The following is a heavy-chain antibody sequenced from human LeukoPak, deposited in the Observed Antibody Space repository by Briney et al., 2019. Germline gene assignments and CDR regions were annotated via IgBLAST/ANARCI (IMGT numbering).Heavy chain of an antibody. CDR3: ARRDSSSWSFDY. Sequence: SETLSLTCTVSGGSISSYYWTWIRQPPGKGLEWIGYIYYSGSTNYNPSLKSRVTISVDTSKNQLSLKLSSVTAADTAVYYCARRDSSSWSFDYWSQGTLVTVSS. CDR1: GGSISSYY. J-gene: IGHJ4*02. V-gene: IGHV4-59*01. D-gene: IGHD6-13*01. CDR2: IYYSGST.